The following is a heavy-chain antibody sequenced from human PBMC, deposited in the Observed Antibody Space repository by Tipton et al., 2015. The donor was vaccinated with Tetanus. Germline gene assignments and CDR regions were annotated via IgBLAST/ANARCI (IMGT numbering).Heavy chain of an antibody. V-gene: IGHV3-7*03. CDR3: ARDPHTIRTGNHRGFDY. J-gene: IGHJ4*02. Sequence: SLRLSCAASGFDFRSDWMTWVRQAPGKGLEWVANIKQDGNEKHHVDSVKGRFTISRDNGKNLLYLQMNSLRVEDTAVYYCARDPHTIRTGNHRGFDYWGQGTKVTVSS. D-gene: IGHD3-10*01. CDR1: GFDFRSDW. CDR2: IKQDGNEK.